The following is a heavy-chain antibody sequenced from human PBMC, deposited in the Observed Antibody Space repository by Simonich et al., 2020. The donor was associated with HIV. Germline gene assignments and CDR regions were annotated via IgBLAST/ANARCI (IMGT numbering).Heavy chain of an antibody. Sequence: QVQLQQWGAGLLKPSETLSLTCAVYGGSFSGYYWSWIRQPPGKGLGWIGEINHSGSTNYNPSLKSRVTISVDTSKNQFALKLSSVTAADTAVYYCARRHPTTVTTPYCDYWGQGTLVTVSS. CDR3: ARRHPTTVTTPYCDY. CDR2: INHSGST. J-gene: IGHJ4*02. D-gene: IGHD4-17*01. CDR1: GGSFSGYY. V-gene: IGHV4-34*01.